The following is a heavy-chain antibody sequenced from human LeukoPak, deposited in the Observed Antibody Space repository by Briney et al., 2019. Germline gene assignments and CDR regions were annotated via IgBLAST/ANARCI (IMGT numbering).Heavy chain of an antibody. CDR2: ISSSSSYI. CDR3: ARVSELELRYYYGMDV. J-gene: IGHJ6*02. D-gene: IGHD1-7*01. V-gene: IGHV3-21*01. Sequence: KPGGSLRLSCAASGFTFSIYSMNWVRQAPGKGLDWVSSISSSSSYIYYQDSVKGPFTISRDNAKNSLYLQMNSLRAEDTAVYYCARVSELELRYYYGMDVWGQGTTVTVSS. CDR1: GFTFSIYS.